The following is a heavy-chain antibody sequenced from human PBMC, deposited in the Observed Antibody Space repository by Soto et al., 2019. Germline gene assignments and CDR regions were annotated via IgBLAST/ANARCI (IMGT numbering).Heavy chain of an antibody. V-gene: IGHV4-59*08. CDR3: ARTIGNSYYYYMDV. Sequence: PSETLSLTCTVSGGPISSYYWSWIRQPPGKGLEWIGYIYYSGSTNYNPSLKSRVTISVDTSKNQFSLKLSSVTAADTAVYYCARTIGNSYYYYMDVWGKGTTVTVSS. J-gene: IGHJ6*03. CDR1: GGPISSYY. CDR2: IYYSGST. D-gene: IGHD1-1*01.